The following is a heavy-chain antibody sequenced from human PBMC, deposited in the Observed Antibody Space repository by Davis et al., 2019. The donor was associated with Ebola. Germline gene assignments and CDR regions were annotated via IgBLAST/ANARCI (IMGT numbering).Heavy chain of an antibody. D-gene: IGHD1-26*01. CDR2: IYPGDSDT. CDR1: GYSFTSYW. J-gene: IGHJ3*02. CDR3: AKGRGPYRRGDAFDI. V-gene: IGHV5-51*01. Sequence: KVSCKGSGYSFTSYWIGWVRQMPGKGLEWMGIIYPGDSDTRYSPSFQGQVTISADKSISTAYLQWSSLKASDTAMYFCAKGRGPYRRGDAFDIWGRGTVVTVSS.